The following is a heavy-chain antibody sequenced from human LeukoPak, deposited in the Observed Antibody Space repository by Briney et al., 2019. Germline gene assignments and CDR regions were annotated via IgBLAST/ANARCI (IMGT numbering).Heavy chain of an antibody. V-gene: IGHV4-39*01. CDR1: GGTISSSSYY. CDR3: ARHSPAFDY. Sequence: SETLTLTCTVSGGTISSSSYYWGWIRQPPGKGLEWIGSIYYSGSTYYNPSLKSRLTISVDTSKNQFSLKLSSVTAADTAVYYCARHSPAFDYWGQGTLVTVSS. CDR2: IYYSGST. J-gene: IGHJ4*02.